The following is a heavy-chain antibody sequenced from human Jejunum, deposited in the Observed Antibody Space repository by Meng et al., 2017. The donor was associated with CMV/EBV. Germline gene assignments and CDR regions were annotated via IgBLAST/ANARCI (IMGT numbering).Heavy chain of an antibody. CDR3: AREGAVSGLDLDY. CDR2: INAGNGHT. CDR1: GYTFISNV. Sequence: KASGYTFISNVMHWVRQAPGQRLEWMGWINAGNGHTSYSQNFQGRVPFTRDTSASTVYMELNSLTSEDTAVYYCAREGAVSGLDLDYWGQGSLVTVSS. D-gene: IGHD6-19*01. V-gene: IGHV1-3*01. J-gene: IGHJ4*02.